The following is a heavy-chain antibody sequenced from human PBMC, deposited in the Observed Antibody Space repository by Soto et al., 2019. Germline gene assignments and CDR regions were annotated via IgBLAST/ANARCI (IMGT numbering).Heavy chain of an antibody. CDR1: GFTVSSNY. D-gene: IGHD3-10*01. J-gene: IGHJ6*02. Sequence: EVQLVESGGGLVQPGGSLRLSCAASGFTVSSNYMSWVRQAPGKGLEWVSVIYSGGSTYYADSVKGRLTISRDNSKNTLYLQRKRLRAEDTAVYHWARDRGGYHYYVLHVWGQGTTVTVSS. CDR3: ARDRGGYHYYVLHV. CDR2: IYSGGST. V-gene: IGHV3-66*01.